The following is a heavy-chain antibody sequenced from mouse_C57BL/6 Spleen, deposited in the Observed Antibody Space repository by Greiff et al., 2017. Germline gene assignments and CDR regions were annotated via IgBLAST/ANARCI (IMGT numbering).Heavy chain of an antibody. CDR3: ARGGVFTTVVDYAMDY. V-gene: IGHV1-82*01. CDR2: IYPGDGDT. D-gene: IGHD1-1*01. CDR1: GYAFSSSW. J-gene: IGHJ4*01. Sequence: VQLQQSGPELVKPGASVKISCKASGYAFSSSWMNWVKQRPGQGLEWIGRIYPGDGDTHYNGKFKGKATLTADKSSSTAYMQLSSLTSEDSAVYFCARGGVFTTVVDYAMDYWGQGTSVTVS.